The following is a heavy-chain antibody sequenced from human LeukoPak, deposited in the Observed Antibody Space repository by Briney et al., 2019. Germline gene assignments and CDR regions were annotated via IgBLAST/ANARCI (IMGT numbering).Heavy chain of an antibody. Sequence: ASVKVSCKASGYTFTSYGISWVRQAPGQGLEWMGRISAYNGNTNYAQKLQGRVTMTTDTSTSTAYMELRSLRSDDTAVYYCARLIAAAGYYYYYYGMDVWGQGTTVTVSS. CDR1: GYTFTSYG. D-gene: IGHD6-13*01. V-gene: IGHV1-18*01. CDR2: ISAYNGNT. CDR3: ARLIAAAGYYYYYYGMDV. J-gene: IGHJ6*02.